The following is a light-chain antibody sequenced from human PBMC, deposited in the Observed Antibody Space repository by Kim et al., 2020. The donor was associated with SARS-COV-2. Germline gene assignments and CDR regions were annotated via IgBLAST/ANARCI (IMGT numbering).Light chain of an antibody. CDR1: PSATAN. J-gene: IGKJ4*01. CDR2: GAS. V-gene: IGKV3D-15*01. CDR3: QEYNNWPTLS. Sequence: SPGPGPTPSRRASPSATANFSWYHQKPGQAPRPLIYGASIRASGIPARFIGSGSGTDFTLTISCLQSEDSAVYYCQEYNNWPTLSFGGGTKVDIK.